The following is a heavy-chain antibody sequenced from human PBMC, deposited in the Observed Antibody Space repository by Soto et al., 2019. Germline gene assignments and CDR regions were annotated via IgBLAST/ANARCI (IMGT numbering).Heavy chain of an antibody. J-gene: IGHJ4*02. D-gene: IGHD6-6*01. Sequence: TGESLRLSCAASGFTFSSYGMHWVRQAPGKGLEWVAVIWYDGSNKYYADSVKGRFTISRDNSKNTLYLQMNSLRAEDTAVYYCARDRYEYSSSPADYWGQGTLVTVSS. V-gene: IGHV3-33*01. CDR3: ARDRYEYSSSPADY. CDR1: GFTFSSYG. CDR2: IWYDGSNK.